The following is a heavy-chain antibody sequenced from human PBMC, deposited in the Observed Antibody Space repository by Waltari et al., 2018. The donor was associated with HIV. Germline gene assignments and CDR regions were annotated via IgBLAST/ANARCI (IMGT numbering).Heavy chain of an antibody. D-gene: IGHD4-17*01. CDR2: SIPIFGTA. J-gene: IGHJ2*01. Sequence: QVQLVQSGAEVKKPGSSVKVSCKASGGTFSSYVISWVRQAPGQGLEWMGGSIPIFGTANNEQKVQGRVTITADKSTSTAYMELSSLRAEDTAVYYCASTLTTVVTYWYFDLWGRGTLVTVSS. V-gene: IGHV1-69*06. CDR3: ASTLTTVVTYWYFDL. CDR1: GGTFSSYV.